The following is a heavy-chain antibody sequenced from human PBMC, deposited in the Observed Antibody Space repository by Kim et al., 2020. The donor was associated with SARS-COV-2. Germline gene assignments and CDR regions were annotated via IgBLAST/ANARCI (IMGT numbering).Heavy chain of an antibody. Sequence: GGSLRLSCAASGFTFSSYDMHWVRQATGKGLEWVSAIGTAGDTYYPGSVKGRFTISRENAKNSLYLQMNSLRAGDTAVYYCAREGAVVYGDYAPSYYYGMDVWGQGTTVTVSS. CDR3: AREGAVVYGDYAPSYYYGMDV. V-gene: IGHV3-13*04. J-gene: IGHJ6*02. CDR2: IGTAGDT. D-gene: IGHD4-17*01. CDR1: GFTFSSYD.